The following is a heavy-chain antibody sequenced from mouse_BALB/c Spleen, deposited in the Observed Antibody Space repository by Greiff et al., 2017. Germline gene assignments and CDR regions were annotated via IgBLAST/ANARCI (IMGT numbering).Heavy chain of an antibody. CDR1: GYSITSDYA. V-gene: IGHV3-2*02. D-gene: IGHD2-10*02. CDR3: VKRGYGNYYYAMDY. CDR2: ISYSGST. Sequence: DVKLQESGPGLVKPSQSLSLTCTVTGYSITSDYAWNWIRQFPGNKLEWMGYISYSGSTSYNPSLKSRISITRDTSKNQFFLQLNSVTTEDTATYYCVKRGYGNYYYAMDYWGQGTSVTVSS. J-gene: IGHJ4*01.